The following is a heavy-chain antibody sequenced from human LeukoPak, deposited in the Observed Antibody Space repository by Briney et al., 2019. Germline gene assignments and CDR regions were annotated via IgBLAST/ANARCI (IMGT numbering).Heavy chain of an antibody. D-gene: IGHD6-19*01. V-gene: IGHV4-59*01. CDR3: ARGPPRYSRGWYNWFDP. CDR2: IYYSGST. Sequence: TPSETLSLTCTVSGGSISSYYWSWIRQPPGKGLEWIGYIYYSGSTNYNPSLKSRVTISVDTSKNQFSLKLSSVTAADTAVYYCARGPPRYSRGWYNWFDPWGQGTLVTVSS. CDR1: GGSISSYY. J-gene: IGHJ5*02.